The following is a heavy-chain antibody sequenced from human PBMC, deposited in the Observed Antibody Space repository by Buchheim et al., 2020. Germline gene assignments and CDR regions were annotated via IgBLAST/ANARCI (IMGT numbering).Heavy chain of an antibody. V-gene: IGHV3-33*01. J-gene: IGHJ6*02. CDR3: ARGGVSYSSGWPTGV. CDR2: IWYDGSNK. Sequence: QVQLVESGGGVVQPGRSLRLSCAASGFTFSSYGMHWVRQAPGKGLEWVAVIWYDGSNKYYADSVKGRFTISRDNSKNTLYLQMNSLRAEDTAVYYCARGGVSYSSGWPTGVWGQGTT. CDR1: GFTFSSYG. D-gene: IGHD6-19*01.